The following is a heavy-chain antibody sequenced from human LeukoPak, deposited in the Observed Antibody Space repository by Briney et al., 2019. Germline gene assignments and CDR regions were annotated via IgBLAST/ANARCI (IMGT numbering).Heavy chain of an antibody. CDR2: INPNSGGT. V-gene: IGHV1-2*02. D-gene: IGHD3-22*01. CDR3: ARDSQYYYDSSGYSHLGY. J-gene: IGHJ4*02. Sequence: GSVKVSCTASGYTFTGYYMHWVRQAPGQGLEWMGWINPNSGGTNYAQKCQGRVTMTRGTSISTAYMELSRLRSDDTAVYYCARDSQYYYDSSGYSHLGYWGQGTLVTVSS. CDR1: GYTFTGYY.